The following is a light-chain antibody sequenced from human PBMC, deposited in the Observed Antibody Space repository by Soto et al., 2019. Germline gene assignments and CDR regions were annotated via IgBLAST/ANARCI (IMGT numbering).Light chain of an antibody. CDR1: QSLLHSYGFNY. V-gene: IGKV2-28*01. CDR2: LGS. CDR3: MQALQTPWT. Sequence: MTTSALSLPVTPGEPASLSCRSSQSLLHSYGFNYLDWYLQRPGQSPQPLIYLGSNRASGVPDRFSATGSGTTFTLKISSVEAEDVGVYYCMQALQTPWTFGQGSKVDIK. J-gene: IGKJ1*01.